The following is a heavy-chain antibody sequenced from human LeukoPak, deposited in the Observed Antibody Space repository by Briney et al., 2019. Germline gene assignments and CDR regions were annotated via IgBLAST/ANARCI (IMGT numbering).Heavy chain of an antibody. CDR1: GFTFSSYS. J-gene: IGHJ4*02. V-gene: IGHV3-48*01. Sequence: PGGSLRLSCAASGFTFSSYSMNWVRQAPGKGLEWVSYISSSSSTIYYADSVKGRFTISRDNAKNSLYLHMNSLRAEDTAVYYCARAWVESTMVRGVTRPFDYWGQGTLVTVSS. CDR3: ARAWVESTMVRGVTRPFDY. D-gene: IGHD3-10*01. CDR2: ISSSSSTI.